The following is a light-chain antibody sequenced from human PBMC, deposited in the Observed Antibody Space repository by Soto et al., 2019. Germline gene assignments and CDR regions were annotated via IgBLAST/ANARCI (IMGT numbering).Light chain of an antibody. CDR3: QQCNRYS. CDR1: QNPVHSNGYNY. Sequence: EIVVTQSPLSLPVTPGEPASMSXRPSQNPVHSNGYNYLEWYXXKPGTAXXXLIXHASNSQSGVPSRFSGSGSATESPLTIRSLQPDSFAAYYCQQCNRYSFGQGTKVDI. J-gene: IGKJ1*01. V-gene: IGKV2-28*01. CDR2: HAS.